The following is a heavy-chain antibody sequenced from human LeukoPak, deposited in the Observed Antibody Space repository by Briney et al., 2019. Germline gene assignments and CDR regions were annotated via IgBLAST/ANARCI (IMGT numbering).Heavy chain of an antibody. V-gene: IGHV3-74*01. CDR3: ATMAAAGEYFDD. CDR2: IISDGSST. CDR1: GFTFSSYW. J-gene: IGHJ4*02. D-gene: IGHD6-13*01. Sequence: GGSLRLSCAASGFTFSSYWMYWVRQAPGKGLVWVSRIISDGSSTSYAGSVKGRFTISRDNANNTLYLQMNSLRPGDTAVYYFATMAAAGEYFDDWGQGTLVTVSS.